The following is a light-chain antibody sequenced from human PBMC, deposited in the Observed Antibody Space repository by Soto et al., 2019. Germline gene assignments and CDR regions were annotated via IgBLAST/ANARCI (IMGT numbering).Light chain of an antibody. V-gene: IGKV1-12*01. CDR3: QQANSFPIT. CDR1: QVISTW. Sequence: DIPMTQSPSSVSASVGDRVTITCRASQVISTWLAWYQQKPGQAPKLLIYAASVLESEVPSMVSGSGSGTDFTFTISSVQPVDFSTYRCQQANSFPITFGHGTRLEMK. CDR2: AAS. J-gene: IGKJ5*01.